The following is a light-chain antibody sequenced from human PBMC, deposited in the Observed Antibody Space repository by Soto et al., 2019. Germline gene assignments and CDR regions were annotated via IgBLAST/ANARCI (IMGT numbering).Light chain of an antibody. V-gene: IGKV3-20*01. CDR1: QSVSNY. Sequence: EIVLTQSPATLSLSPGERATLSCRASQSVSNYLAWYQQKPGQAPRLLIYGASTRATGIPGRFSGSGSGTDFTLAIRELKPEDSAVYYFQQYGSSPTRMFGPGTKVDIK. CDR3: QQYGSSPTRM. CDR2: GAS. J-gene: IGKJ1*01.